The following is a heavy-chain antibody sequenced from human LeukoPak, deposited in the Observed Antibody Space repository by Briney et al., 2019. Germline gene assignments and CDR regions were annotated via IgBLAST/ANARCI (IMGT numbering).Heavy chain of an antibody. V-gene: IGHV3-72*01. Sequence: GGSLRLSCAASGFTFSDHYMDWARQAPGKGLEWVGRTRNKANSYTTEYAASVKGRFTISRDDSKNSLYLQMNSLKTEDTAVYYCARAPPRDYWGQGTLVTVSS. CDR1: GFTFSDHY. J-gene: IGHJ4*02. CDR2: TRNKANSYTT. CDR3: ARAPPRDY.